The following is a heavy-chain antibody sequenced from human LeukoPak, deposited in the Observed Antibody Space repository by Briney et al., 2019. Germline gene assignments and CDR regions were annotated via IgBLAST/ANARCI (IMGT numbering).Heavy chain of an antibody. D-gene: IGHD3-22*01. J-gene: IGHJ1*01. V-gene: IGHV1-2*02. CDR2: INPNSGDT. Sequence: ASVKVSCKASGYTFSVYGITWVRQAPGQGLEWMAWINPNSGDTNFAQKFQGRVTMTRDTSISTVYMELSRLRSDDTAVFFCARGYYDSSDFEYFQHWGQGTLVTVSS. CDR1: GYTFSVYG. CDR3: ARGYYDSSDFEYFQH.